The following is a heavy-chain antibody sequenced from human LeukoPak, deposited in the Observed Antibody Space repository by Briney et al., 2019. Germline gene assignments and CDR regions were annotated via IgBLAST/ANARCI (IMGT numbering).Heavy chain of an antibody. CDR1: GFTFSSYS. D-gene: IGHD2-15*01. CDR2: ISSSSSYI. J-gene: IGHJ6*03. CDR3: ARLGCSGGSCSYYYYYMDV. V-gene: IGHV3-21*01. Sequence: GGSLRLSCAASGFTFSSYSMNWVRQAPGKGLEWVSSISSSSSYIYYADSVKGRFTISRDNAKNSLYLQMNGLRAEDTAVYYCARLGCSGGSCSYYYYYMDVWGKGTTVTVSS.